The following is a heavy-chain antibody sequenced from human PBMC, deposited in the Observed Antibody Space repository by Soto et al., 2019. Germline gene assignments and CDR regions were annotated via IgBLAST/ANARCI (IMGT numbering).Heavy chain of an antibody. D-gene: IGHD3-16*01. Sequence: QVRLQESGPGLVKPSETLSVTCIVSGGSINSHYWSWFRQPPGKGLELIGYIHYTGSPYYNPSLNSRVTISVDRSKNQVSLKLSSVTAADTAVYYCARGSGGVTPEWFDPWGQGTLVTVSS. CDR3: ARGSGGVTPEWFDP. J-gene: IGHJ5*02. CDR2: IHYTGSP. CDR1: GGSINSHY. V-gene: IGHV4-59*11.